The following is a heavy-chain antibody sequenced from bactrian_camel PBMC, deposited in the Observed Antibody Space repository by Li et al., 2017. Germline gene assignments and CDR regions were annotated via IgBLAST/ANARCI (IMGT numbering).Heavy chain of an antibody. D-gene: IGHD1*01. CDR3: AARPVSTRACVAGGRYEFGY. CDR2: IESDGTI. J-gene: IGHJ4*01. CDR1: GYGDSRNSC. V-gene: IGHV3S53*01. Sequence: HVQPVESGGGSVQAGGSVTLSCVRSGYGDSRNSCMGWFRQAPGAEREGIARIESDGTIHYAESVKGRFTVSRDIAKNTLHLQMNSLKPEDSAVYYCAARPVSTRACVAGGRYEFGYWGQGTQVTVS.